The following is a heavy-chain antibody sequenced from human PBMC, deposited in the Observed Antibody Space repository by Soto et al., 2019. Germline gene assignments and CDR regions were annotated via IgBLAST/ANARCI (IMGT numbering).Heavy chain of an antibody. J-gene: IGHJ3*01. D-gene: IGHD3-3*01. V-gene: IGHV4-59*11. CDR2: IYNNGIT. CDR1: DGSISNHY. Sequence: PSETLSLTCTVSDGSISNHYLNWIRQSPGRGLEWIAFIYNNGITNYNPSLKSRVTISVDTSKNQFSLKLTSVTAADTAVYFCGRDPNAGVVGVWGKGTWVTVS. CDR3: GRDPNAGVVGV.